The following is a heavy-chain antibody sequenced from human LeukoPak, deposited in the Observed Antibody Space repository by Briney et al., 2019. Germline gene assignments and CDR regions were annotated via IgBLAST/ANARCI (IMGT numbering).Heavy chain of an antibody. J-gene: IGHJ4*02. CDR3: ARTGRGHIYGYFDY. V-gene: IGHV1-46*01. D-gene: IGHD5-18*01. CDR2: INPHTGST. Sequence: ASVKVSCKASGYTFTSYYIHWVRQAPGQGPEWMGVINPHTGSTTYAQKFQGRVTMTRDTSTSTVYMDLNSLKSEDTAVYYCARTGRGHIYGYFDYWGQGTLVTVSS. CDR1: GYTFTSYY.